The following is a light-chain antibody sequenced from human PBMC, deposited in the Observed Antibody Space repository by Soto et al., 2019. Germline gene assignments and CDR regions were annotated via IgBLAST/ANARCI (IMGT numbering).Light chain of an antibody. Sequence: SAVAVSLSTGASGSLXFRASQSVSRNLAWYQQKPGQAPRLLIYDASNRATGIPARFSGSGSVTDFTLTISSLAPEDFAVYYCQQRCNWASFGPGTKLDIK. CDR3: QQRCNWAS. V-gene: IGKV3-11*01. J-gene: IGKJ3*01. CDR2: DAS. CDR1: QSVSRN.